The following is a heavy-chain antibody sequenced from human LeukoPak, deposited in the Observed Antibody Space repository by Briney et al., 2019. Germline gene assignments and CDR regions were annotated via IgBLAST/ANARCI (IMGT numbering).Heavy chain of an antibody. J-gene: IGHJ4*02. Sequence: GGSLRLSCAASGFTFSSYAMSWVRQAPGKGLEWVSAISGSGGSTYYADSVKGRFTISRDNSKNTLYLQMNSLRVEDTAVYYCAKEKKYYYDGSGYPGYDYWGQGTLVTVSS. V-gene: IGHV3-23*01. CDR1: GFTFSSYA. CDR3: AKEKKYYYDGSGYPGYDY. CDR2: ISGSGGST. D-gene: IGHD3-22*01.